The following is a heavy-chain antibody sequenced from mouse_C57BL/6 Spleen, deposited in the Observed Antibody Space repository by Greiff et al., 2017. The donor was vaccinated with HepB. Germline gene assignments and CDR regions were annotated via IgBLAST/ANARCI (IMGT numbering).Heavy chain of an antibody. CDR2: IWRGGST. D-gene: IGHD2-5*01. CDR1: GFSLTSYG. J-gene: IGHJ3*01. CDR3: AKNWGDYSNYPFAY. Sequence: VKLEESGPGLVQPSQSLSITCTVSGFSLTSYGVHWVRQSPGKGLEWLGVIWRGGSTDYNAAFMSRLSITKDNSKSQVFFKMNSLQADDTAIYYCAKNWGDYSNYPFAYWGQGTLVTVSA. V-gene: IGHV2-5*01.